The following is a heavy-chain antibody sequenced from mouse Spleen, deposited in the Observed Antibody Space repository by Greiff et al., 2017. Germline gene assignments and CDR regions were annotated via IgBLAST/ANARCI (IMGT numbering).Heavy chain of an antibody. D-gene: IGHD1-1*01. Sequence: VQLQQSGAELVRPGASVKLSCTASGFNIKDYYMHWVKQRPEQGLEWIGRIDPEDGDTEYAPKFQGKATMTADTSSNTAYLQLSSLTSEDTAVYYCTTSGSSYDAMDYWGQGTSVTVSS. CDR3: TTSGSSYDAMDY. V-gene: IGHV14-1*01. CDR2: IDPEDGDT. CDR1: GFNIKDYY. J-gene: IGHJ4*01.